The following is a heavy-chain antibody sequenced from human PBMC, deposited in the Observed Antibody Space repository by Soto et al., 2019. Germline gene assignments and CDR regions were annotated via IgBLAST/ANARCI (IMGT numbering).Heavy chain of an antibody. CDR2: FSGSGGST. CDR1: GFTFRSYA. CDR3: AKDRLEWELVIAGYYYGMDG. V-gene: IGHV3-23*01. Sequence: PGGSLILSCAAYGFTFRSYAMSWVCQAAGKGLEWVSAFSGSGGSTYYADSVKGRFTISRDNSKNTLYLQMNSLRAEDSAVYYCAKDRLEWELVIAGYYYGMDGWSLGATVTVS. D-gene: IGHD1-26*01. J-gene: IGHJ6*02.